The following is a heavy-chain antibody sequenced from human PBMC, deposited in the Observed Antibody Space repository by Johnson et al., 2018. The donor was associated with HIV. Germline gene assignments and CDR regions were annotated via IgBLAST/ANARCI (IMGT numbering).Heavy chain of an antibody. J-gene: IGHJ3*02. Sequence: QVQLLESGVGVVQPGRSLRLSCAASGFTFSSYGMDWVRQAPGKGLEWVAVISYDGINKYYADSVKGRFTISRDNSKNTLYLQMNSLRAEDTAVYYCVKDLWGGSYLDVFDIWGQGTMVTVSS. V-gene: IGHV3-30*18. CDR3: VKDLWGGSYLDVFDI. D-gene: IGHD1-26*01. CDR1: GFTFSSYG. CDR2: ISYDGINK.